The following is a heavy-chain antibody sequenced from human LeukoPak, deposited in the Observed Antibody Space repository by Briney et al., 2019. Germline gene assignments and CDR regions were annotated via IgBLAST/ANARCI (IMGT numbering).Heavy chain of an antibody. CDR2: ISSSGNT. CDR1: GFTFSRSA. CDR3: VKGRISEDGLDF. V-gene: IGHV3-23*01. D-gene: IGHD6-13*01. Sequence: GGSLRLFCAASGFTFSRSAMTWVRQTPGKGLDWVSSISSSGNTYYSAYVKGRFTISRDNYKNMLYLQMNSLRAEDTAVYYCVKGRISEDGLDFWGQGTLVTVSS. J-gene: IGHJ4*02.